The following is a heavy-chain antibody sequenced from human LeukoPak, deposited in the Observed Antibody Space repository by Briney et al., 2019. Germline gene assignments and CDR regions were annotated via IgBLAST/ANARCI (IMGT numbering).Heavy chain of an antibody. CDR3: ARTLSRLNHYGDSAADS. J-gene: IGHJ4*02. CDR1: GYTFTSSD. V-gene: IGHV1-8*01. D-gene: IGHD4-17*01. CDR2: MNPNSGNT. Sequence: ASVKVSCKASGYTFTSSDINWVRQATGQGLKWMGWMNPNSGNTGYAQKFQGRVTLTRDTSISTAYMELTSLRSEDTAVYYCARTLSRLNHYGDSAADSWGQGTLVTVSS.